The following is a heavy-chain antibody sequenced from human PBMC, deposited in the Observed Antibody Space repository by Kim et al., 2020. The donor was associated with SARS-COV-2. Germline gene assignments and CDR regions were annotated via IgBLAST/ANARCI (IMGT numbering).Heavy chain of an antibody. J-gene: IGHJ4*02. D-gene: IGHD1-20*01. CDR3: ARAYNWNDANDY. Sequence: ASVKVSCKASGYTFTSYYIHWVRQAPGQGLEWMGVINPSGGDTNYAQKFQGRVTMTSDTSTTTVYMDLSSLRSEDTALYYCARAYNWNDANDYWGQGTLV. CDR1: GYTFTSYY. V-gene: IGHV1-46*01. CDR2: INPSGGDT.